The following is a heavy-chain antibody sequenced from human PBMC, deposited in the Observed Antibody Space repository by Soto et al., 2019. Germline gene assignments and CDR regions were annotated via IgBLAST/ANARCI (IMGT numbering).Heavy chain of an antibody. CDR3: HQYYYDSSGPFPGAFDI. V-gene: IGHV1-69*02. J-gene: IGHJ3*02. CDR2: IIPILGIA. CDR1: GCTFSSYT. D-gene: IGHD3-22*01. Sequence: QIQLVQSGAEVKKPGSSLKVSCKASGCTFSSYTISRVRQAPGQGLERMGRIIPILGIANYAQKFQGRVTITADKSTSTAYMELSSLRSEDTAVYYCHQYYYDSSGPFPGAFDIWGQGTMVTVSS.